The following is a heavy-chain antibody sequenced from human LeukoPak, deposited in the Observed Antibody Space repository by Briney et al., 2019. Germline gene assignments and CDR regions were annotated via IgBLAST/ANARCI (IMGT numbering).Heavy chain of an antibody. CDR3: ARDIVVVPAANNWFDP. V-gene: IGHV3-11*04. J-gene: IGHJ5*02. CDR1: GFTFSDYY. Sequence: PGGSLRLSCAASGFTFSDYYMSWIRQAPGKGLEWVSYISSSASTIYYADSVKGRFTISRDNAKNSLYLQMNSLRAEDTAVYYCARDIVVVPAANNWFDPWGQGTLVTVSS. D-gene: IGHD2-2*01. CDR2: ISSSASTI.